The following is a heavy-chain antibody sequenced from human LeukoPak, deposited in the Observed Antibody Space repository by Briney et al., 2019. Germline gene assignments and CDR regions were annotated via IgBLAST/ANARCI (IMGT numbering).Heavy chain of an antibody. D-gene: IGHD3-16*01. CDR1: GGSISSSSYY. J-gene: IGHJ4*02. CDR3: ASLHNFGLYY. CDR2: IHYSGST. V-gene: IGHV4-39*01. Sequence: SETLSLTCTVSGGSISSSSYYWGWIRQPPGKGLEWIGSIHYSGSTYYNPSLNSRVTISEDTSKNQFSLKMSSVTAADTAVYYCASLHNFGLYYWGQGTPVTVSS.